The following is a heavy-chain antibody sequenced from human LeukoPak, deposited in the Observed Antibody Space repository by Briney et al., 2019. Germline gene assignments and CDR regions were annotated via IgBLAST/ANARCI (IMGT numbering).Heavy chain of an antibody. CDR1: GFTLSIYT. J-gene: IGHJ4*02. D-gene: IGHD6-13*01. CDR3: AKDPPTGGSWSSDY. CDR2: ITGGGGGS. V-gene: IGHV3-23*01. Sequence: PGGSLSLSCAASGFTLSIYTMSWVHQPPGGGLEWVSGITGGGGGSYYADSVKGRFTISRDNSKNTLYLQMNSLRDEDTAVYYSAKDPPTGGSWSSDYWGQGTLVTVSS.